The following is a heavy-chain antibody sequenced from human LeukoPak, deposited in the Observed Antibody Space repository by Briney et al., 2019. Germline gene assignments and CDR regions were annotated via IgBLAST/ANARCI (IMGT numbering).Heavy chain of an antibody. J-gene: IGHJ4*02. D-gene: IGHD5-18*01. Sequence: GGSLSLSCAASGITFSSYAMSWVRQAPGKGLEWVSAISGSGGSTYYADSVKGRFTISRDNSKNTLYLQMNSLRAEDTAVYYCAKDPEYSYGLYFDYWGQGTLVTVSS. CDR1: GITFSSYA. CDR3: AKDPEYSYGLYFDY. CDR2: ISGSGGST. V-gene: IGHV3-23*01.